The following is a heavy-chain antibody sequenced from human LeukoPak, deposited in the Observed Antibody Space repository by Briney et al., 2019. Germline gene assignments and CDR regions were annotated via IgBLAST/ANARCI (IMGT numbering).Heavy chain of an antibody. CDR2: IKTDGSET. Sequence: GGSLRLSCAASGFTFSNYWMHWFRQAPGKGLVWVSRIKTDGSETGYADSVKSRFTISRDNAKNTLYLQMNSLRAEDTAVYYCSKPLADNGDHWGQGTLVTVSS. V-gene: IGHV3-74*01. J-gene: IGHJ4*02. CDR1: GFTFSNYW. D-gene: IGHD1-14*01. CDR3: SKPLADNGDH.